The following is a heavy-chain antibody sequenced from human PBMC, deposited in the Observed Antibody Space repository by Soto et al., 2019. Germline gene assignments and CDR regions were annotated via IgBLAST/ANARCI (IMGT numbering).Heavy chain of an antibody. CDR2: ISSDSRTI. CDR1: GFILSDYA. CDR3: ARIKLVEWFFINVDVYDMDV. Sequence: PGGSLRLSCATSGFILSDYAVNWVRQAPGRGLEWVSFISSDSRTIYYADSVEGRFTVSRDNARNSVSLQMDSLRDEDAVVYYCARIKLVEWFFINVDVYDMDVWGQGTPVTVSS. D-gene: IGHD3-3*01. J-gene: IGHJ6*02. V-gene: IGHV3-48*02.